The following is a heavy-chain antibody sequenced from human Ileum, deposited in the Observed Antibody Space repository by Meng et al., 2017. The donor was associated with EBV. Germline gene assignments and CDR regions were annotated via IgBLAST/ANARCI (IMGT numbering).Heavy chain of an antibody. Sequence: QITFKESGPTLAQPTQPLPRTFTFSGFSLSISGVGVGWIRQPPGKALEWLALIYWDDDKRYSPSLKSRLTITKDTSKNQVVLTMTNMDPVDTATYYCTHRPMTSAYYYFDYWGQGTLVTVAS. CDR1: GFSLSISGVG. V-gene: IGHV2-5*02. CDR3: THRPMTSAYYYFDY. J-gene: IGHJ4*02. CDR2: IYWDDDK. D-gene: IGHD3-22*01.